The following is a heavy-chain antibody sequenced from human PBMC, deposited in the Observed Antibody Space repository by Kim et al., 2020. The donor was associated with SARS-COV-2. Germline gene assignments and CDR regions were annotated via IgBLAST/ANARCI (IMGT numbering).Heavy chain of an antibody. CDR1: GFSFSSNA. J-gene: IGHJ6*02. Sequence: GGSLRLSCAASGFSFSSNAMHWVRQAPGKGLEWVAVVWYDGSRREYGDSVKGRFSISRDNSKNTLFLQMNSLRAEDTAVYYCAKDRAYGPDVWGQGTTVTVSS. CDR3: AKDRAYGPDV. V-gene: IGHV3-33*03. CDR2: VWYDGSRR. D-gene: IGHD2-21*01.